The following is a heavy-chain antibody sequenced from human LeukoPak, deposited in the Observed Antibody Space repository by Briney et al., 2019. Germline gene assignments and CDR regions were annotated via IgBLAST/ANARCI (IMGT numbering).Heavy chain of an antibody. CDR3: ARKGGRYYGSGSYSSKWCDP. D-gene: IGHD3-10*01. Sequence: SQTLSLTSAVYGRSFSGYYWSWIRQPPGKWLEWNGEINHGGSTNYNTSLKSRFTISVDTSKNQSSLKLSAVIAADTAVYYCARKGGRYYGSGSYSSKWCDPWGQGTLVTVSS. V-gene: IGHV4-34*01. J-gene: IGHJ5*02. CDR2: INHGGST. CDR1: GRSFSGYY.